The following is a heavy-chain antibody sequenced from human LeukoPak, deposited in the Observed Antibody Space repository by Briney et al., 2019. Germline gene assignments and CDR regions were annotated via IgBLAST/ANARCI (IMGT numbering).Heavy chain of an antibody. D-gene: IGHD2-2*01. CDR1: GFTFSSYS. V-gene: IGHV3-21*01. CDR2: ISSGSSYI. CDR3: ARGVVVVPAAIRYYYYYMDV. J-gene: IGHJ6*03. Sequence: GGSLRLSCAASGFTFSSYSMNWVRQAPGKGLEWVSSISSGSSYIYYADSVKGRFTISRDNAKNSLYLQMNSLRAEDTAVYYCARGVVVVPAAIRYYYYYMDVWGKGTTVTISS.